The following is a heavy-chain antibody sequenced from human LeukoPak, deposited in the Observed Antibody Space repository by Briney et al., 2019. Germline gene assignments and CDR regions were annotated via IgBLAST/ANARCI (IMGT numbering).Heavy chain of an antibody. Sequence: PGGSLRLSCAASGFTFSDYYTSWIRQAPGKGLEWVSYISSSGSTIYYADSVKGRFTISRDNAKNSLYLQMNSLRAEDTAVYYCARDTPDYYDSSGSGLDYWGQGTLVTVSS. CDR3: ARDTPDYYDSSGSGLDY. J-gene: IGHJ4*02. V-gene: IGHV3-11*01. CDR2: ISSSGSTI. D-gene: IGHD3-22*01. CDR1: GFTFSDYY.